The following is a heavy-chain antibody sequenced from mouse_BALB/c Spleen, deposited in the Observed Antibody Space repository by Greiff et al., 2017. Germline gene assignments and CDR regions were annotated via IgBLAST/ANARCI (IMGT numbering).Heavy chain of an antibody. CDR3: AREYSYAMDY. Sequence: EVKLVESGGGLVKPGGSLKLSCAASGFTFSSYAMSWVRQSPEKRLEWVAEISSGGSYTYYPDTVTGRFTISRDNAKNTLYLEMSSLRSEDTAMYYCAREYSYAMDYWGQGTSVTVSS. V-gene: IGHV5-9-4*01. J-gene: IGHJ4*01. CDR2: ISSGGSYT. CDR1: GFTFSSYA.